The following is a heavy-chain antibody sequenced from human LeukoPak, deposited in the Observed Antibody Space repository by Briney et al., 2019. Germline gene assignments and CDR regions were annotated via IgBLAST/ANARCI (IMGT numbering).Heavy chain of an antibody. D-gene: IGHD1-26*01. V-gene: IGHV3-48*03. Sequence: PGGSLRLYCAASGFTFSSYEMNWVRQAPGKGLEWVSYISSSGSTIYYADSVKGRFTISRDNAKNSLYLQMNSLRAEDTAVYYCAKSRATPNDYWGQGTLVTVSS. CDR2: ISSSGSTI. J-gene: IGHJ4*02. CDR1: GFTFSSYE. CDR3: AKSRATPNDY.